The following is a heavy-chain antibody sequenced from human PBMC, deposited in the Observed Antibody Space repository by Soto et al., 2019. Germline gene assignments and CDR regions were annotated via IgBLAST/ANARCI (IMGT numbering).Heavy chain of an antibody. CDR2: ISAYNGNT. CDR1: GYMFVTYG. V-gene: IGHV1-18*01. D-gene: IGHD3-10*01. Sequence: ASVKVSCKASGYMFVTYGINWVRQAPGQGLEWMGWISAYNGNTKYAQNLQGRVTMTTDASTSTAYMEMRSLRSDDTAVYYCARDLDGSGSYYTDDWGPGTLGTVSS. CDR3: ARDLDGSGSYYTDD. J-gene: IGHJ4*02.